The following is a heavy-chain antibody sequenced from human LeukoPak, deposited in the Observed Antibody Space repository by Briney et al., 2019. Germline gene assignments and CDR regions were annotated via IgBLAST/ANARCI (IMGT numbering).Heavy chain of an antibody. J-gene: IGHJ4*02. V-gene: IGHV3-23*01. CDR1: GFTFSNYA. CDR3: AKDGYYFDSSGYYNY. Sequence: GGSLRLSCAASGFTFSNYAMSWVRQAPGKGLEWVSAISGSGGSTYYADSVKGRFTISRDSSKNTLYLQMNSLRAEDTAIYYCAKDGYYFDSSGYYNYWGQGTLVTVSS. CDR2: ISGSGGST. D-gene: IGHD3-22*01.